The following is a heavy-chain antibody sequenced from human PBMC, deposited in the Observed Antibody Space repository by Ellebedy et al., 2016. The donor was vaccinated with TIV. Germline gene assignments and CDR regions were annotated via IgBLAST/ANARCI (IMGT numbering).Heavy chain of an antibody. D-gene: IGHD3-3*01. J-gene: IGHJ4*02. Sequence: GESLKISXAASGFTFSSYGMHWVRQAPGKGLEWVSYISSSSTTIYYADSVKGRFTISRDNAKNSLYLQMNSLRAEDTAVYYCARGEWLGCWGQGTLVTVSS. V-gene: IGHV3-48*01. CDR3: ARGEWLGC. CDR1: GFTFSSYG. CDR2: ISSSSTTI.